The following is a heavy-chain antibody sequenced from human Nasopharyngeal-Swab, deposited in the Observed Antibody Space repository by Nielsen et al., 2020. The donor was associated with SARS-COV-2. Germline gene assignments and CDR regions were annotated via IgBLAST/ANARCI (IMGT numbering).Heavy chain of an antibody. V-gene: IGHV3-66*01. CDR2: IYSGGST. J-gene: IGHJ6*03. D-gene: IGHD3-10*01. CDR3: ARVSGFGELLYYYYYMDV. Sequence: GESLKISCAASGFTVSSNYMSWVRQAPGKGLGWVSVIYSGGSTYYADSVKGRFTISRDNSKNTLYLQMNSLRAEDTAVYYCARVSGFGELLYYYYYMDVWGKGTTVTVSS. CDR1: GFTVSSNY.